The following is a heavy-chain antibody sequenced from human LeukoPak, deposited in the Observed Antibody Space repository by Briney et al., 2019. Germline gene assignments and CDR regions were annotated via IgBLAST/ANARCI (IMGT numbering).Heavy chain of an antibody. V-gene: IGHV1-69*01. D-gene: IGHD6-19*01. CDR2: IIPIFGTA. CDR3: ARCVGQWLVTWFDP. J-gene: IGHJ5*02. Sequence: SVKVSCKASGGTFSSYAISWVRQAPGQGLEWMGGIIPIFGTANYPQKFQGRVTITADESTSTAYMELSSLRSEDTAVYYCARCVGQWLVTWFDPWGQGTLVTVSS. CDR1: GGTFSSYA.